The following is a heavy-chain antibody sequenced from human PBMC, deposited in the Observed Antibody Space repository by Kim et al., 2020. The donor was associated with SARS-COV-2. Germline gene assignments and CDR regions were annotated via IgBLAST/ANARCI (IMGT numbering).Heavy chain of an antibody. V-gene: IGHV3-21*01. J-gene: IGHJ4*02. Sequence: ADAVKGRFTISRDNAKNALYLQMNSLRAEDTAVYYCARSRWVYSSSHFDYWGQGTLVTVSS. CDR3: ARSRWVYSSSHFDY. D-gene: IGHD6-6*01.